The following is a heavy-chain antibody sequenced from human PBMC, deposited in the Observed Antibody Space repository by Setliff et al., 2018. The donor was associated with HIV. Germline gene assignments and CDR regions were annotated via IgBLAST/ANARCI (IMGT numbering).Heavy chain of an antibody. D-gene: IGHD3-9*01. CDR1: GGSINNNQ. CDR2: IYSSGNI. J-gene: IGHJ4*02. V-gene: IGHV4-4*09. Sequence: PSETLSLTCTVSGGSINNNQWSWIRQPPGKGLEWIGYIYSSGNINYNPSLKSRVIISVDTSKNQFSLKLSSVTAADTAVYYCARVYYDILTGYGYFDDWGQGTLVTVSS. CDR3: ARVYYDILTGYGYFDD.